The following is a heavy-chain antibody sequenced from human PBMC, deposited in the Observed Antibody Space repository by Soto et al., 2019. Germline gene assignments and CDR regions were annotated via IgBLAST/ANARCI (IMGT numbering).Heavy chain of an antibody. CDR1: GFTFSSYE. CDR2: ISSSGSTI. Sequence: PGGSLRLSCAASGFTFSSYEMNWVRQAPGKGLEWVSYISSSGSTIYYADSVKGRFTISRDNAKNSLYLQMNSLRAEDTAVYYCAREYCSSTSCYRPLGYYYGMDVWGRGTTVTVSS. CDR3: AREYCSSTSCYRPLGYYYGMDV. D-gene: IGHD2-2*02. V-gene: IGHV3-48*03. J-gene: IGHJ6*02.